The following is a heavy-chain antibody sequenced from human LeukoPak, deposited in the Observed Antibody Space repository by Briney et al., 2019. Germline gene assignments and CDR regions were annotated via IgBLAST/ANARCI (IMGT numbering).Heavy chain of an antibody. D-gene: IGHD6-13*01. V-gene: IGHV4-61*02. CDR2: IYTSGST. CDR1: GGSISSGGYY. Sequence: SETLSLTCTVSGGSISSGGYYWRWIRQPAGTGLEWIGRIYTSGSTNYNPSLKSRVTISVDTSKNQFSLKLSSVTAADTAVYYCARGISAAARNWFDPWGQGTLVTVSS. J-gene: IGHJ5*02. CDR3: ARGISAAARNWFDP.